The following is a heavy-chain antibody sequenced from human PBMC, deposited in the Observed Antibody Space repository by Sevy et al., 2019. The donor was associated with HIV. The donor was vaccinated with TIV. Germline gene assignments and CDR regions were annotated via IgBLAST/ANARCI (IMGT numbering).Heavy chain of an antibody. V-gene: IGHV3-21*01. Sequence: GGSLRLSCNASGITFSTSVMNWVRQSPDRGLEWVSSISGDTYYTHYADSMRGRFIVSRDDAKNSLFLKMNSLTVEDTAVYYCTRASLLGYCSTTSCYYAFDIWGPGTVVTVSS. CDR3: TRASLLGYCSTTSCYYAFDI. CDR2: ISGDTYYT. CDR1: GITFSTSV. D-gene: IGHD2-2*01. J-gene: IGHJ3*02.